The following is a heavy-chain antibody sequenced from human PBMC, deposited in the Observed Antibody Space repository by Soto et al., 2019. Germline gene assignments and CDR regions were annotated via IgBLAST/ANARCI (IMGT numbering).Heavy chain of an antibody. D-gene: IGHD2-2*01. CDR2: ISWNSGSI. Sequence: EVQLVESGGGLVQPGRSLRLSCAASGFTFDDYAMHWVRQAPGKGLEWVSGISWNSGSIGYADSVKGRFIISRDNAKNPLSLQMNILSAEDTALYYCAKGGQLLSEGGGYWGQGTLVTVSS. CDR1: GFTFDDYA. V-gene: IGHV3-9*01. J-gene: IGHJ4*02. CDR3: AKGGQLLSEGGGY.